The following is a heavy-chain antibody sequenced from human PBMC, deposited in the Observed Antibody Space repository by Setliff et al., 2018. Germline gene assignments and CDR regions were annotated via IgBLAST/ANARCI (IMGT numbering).Heavy chain of an antibody. CDR1: NYNFINYG. V-gene: IGHV1-18*01. CDR2: ISGSSGDA. CDR3: ARDSRIRFTKEEGGAYYYGMDV. D-gene: IGHD2-8*01. J-gene: IGHJ6*02. Sequence: RASVKVSCKASNYNFINYGMGWVRQIPGHGLEWMGWISGSSGDASYAQKFQGRVIITLDTLTTTAYMELRSLRSDDTAVYYCARDSRIRFTKEEGGAYYYGMDVWGQGTTVTVS.